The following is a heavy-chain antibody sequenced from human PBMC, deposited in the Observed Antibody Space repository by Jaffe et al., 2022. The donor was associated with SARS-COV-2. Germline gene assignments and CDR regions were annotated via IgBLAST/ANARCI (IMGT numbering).Heavy chain of an antibody. CDR1: GGSISSSSYY. CDR3: ARHSGQYRVATIDY. J-gene: IGHJ4*02. Sequence: QLQLQESGPGLVKPSETLSLTCTVSGGSISSSSYYWGWIRQPPGKGLEWIGSIYYSGSTYYNPSLKSRVTISVDTSKNQFSLKLSSVTAADTAVYYCARHSGQYRVATIDYWGQGTLVTVSS. D-gene: IGHD5-12*01. CDR2: IYYSGST. V-gene: IGHV4-39*01.